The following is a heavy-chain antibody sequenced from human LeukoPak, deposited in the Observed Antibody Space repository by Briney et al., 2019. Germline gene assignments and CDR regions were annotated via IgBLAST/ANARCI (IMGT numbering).Heavy chain of an antibody. CDR3: ARVSYDILTGYSYIDY. Sequence: GGSLRLSCAASGFTFSYYWMSWVRQAPGKGLEWVSSIRSSSSYIYYADSVKGRFTISRDNAKNSLYLQMNSLRAEDTAVYYCARVSYDILTGYSYIDYWGQGTLVTVSS. V-gene: IGHV3-21*01. J-gene: IGHJ4*02. CDR2: IRSSSSYI. CDR1: GFTFSYYW. D-gene: IGHD3-9*01.